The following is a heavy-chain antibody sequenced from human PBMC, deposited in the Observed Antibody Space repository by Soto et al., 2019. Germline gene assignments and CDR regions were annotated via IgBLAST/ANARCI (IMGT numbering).Heavy chain of an antibody. Sequence: PSETLSLTCTVSGGSISSGGYYWSWIRQHPGKGLEWIGYIYYSGSTYYNPSLKSRVTISVDTSKNQFSLKLSSVTAADTAVYYCARESSTTVRGVNVYWGQGTLVTVSS. V-gene: IGHV4-31*03. CDR3: ARESSTTVRGVNVY. D-gene: IGHD3-10*01. CDR2: IYYSGST. CDR1: GGSISSGGYY. J-gene: IGHJ4*02.